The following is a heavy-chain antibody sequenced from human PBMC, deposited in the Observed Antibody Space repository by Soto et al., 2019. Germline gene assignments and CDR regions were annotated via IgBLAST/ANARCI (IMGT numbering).Heavy chain of an antibody. Sequence: SETLSLTCTVSGGSISSYYWSWIRQPPGKGLEWIGYIYYSGSTNYNPSLKSRVTISVDTSKNQFSLKLSSVTAADTAVYYCARDSGYYGSGSYDGWGQGTLVTVSS. D-gene: IGHD3-10*01. V-gene: IGHV4-59*01. J-gene: IGHJ4*02. CDR2: IYYSGST. CDR3: ARDSGYYGSGSYDG. CDR1: GGSISSYY.